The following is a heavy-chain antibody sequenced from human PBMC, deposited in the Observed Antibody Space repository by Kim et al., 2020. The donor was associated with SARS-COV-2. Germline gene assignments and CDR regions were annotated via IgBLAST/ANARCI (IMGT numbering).Heavy chain of an antibody. CDR2: IYYSGST. CDR3: ARGILGFCSSSSCPEGAFDI. V-gene: IGHV4-59*01. J-gene: IGHJ3*02. CDR1: GGSISNYY. D-gene: IGHD2-2*01. Sequence: SETLSLTCTVSGGSISNYYWSWIRQPPGNGLEWIGYIYYSGSTKYNPSLQSRVTMSVNTSKSQFSLKLSSVTAADTAVYYCARGILGFCSSSSCPEGAFDIWGQGTMVTVS.